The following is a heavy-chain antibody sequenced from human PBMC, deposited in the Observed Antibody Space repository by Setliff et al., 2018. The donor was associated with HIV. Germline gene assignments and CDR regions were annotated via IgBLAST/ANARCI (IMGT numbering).Heavy chain of an antibody. CDR2: ITAGGTT. CDR3: AKDRGSGYYSPSDY. Sequence: LRLSCAASGFTFSSYAMSWVRQAPGKGLEWVSIITAGGTTYYADSVKGRFTISRDNSKSTLYRQMNSLRAEDTAVYYCAKDRGSGYYSPSDYWGQGTLVTVSS. J-gene: IGHJ4*02. D-gene: IGHD3-22*01. V-gene: IGHV3-23*01. CDR1: GFTFSSYA.